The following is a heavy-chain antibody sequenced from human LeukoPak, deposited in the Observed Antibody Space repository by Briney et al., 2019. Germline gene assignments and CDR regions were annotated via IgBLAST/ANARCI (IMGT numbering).Heavy chain of an antibody. V-gene: IGHV4-39*07. Sequence: SETLSLTCNVSGASMSNYYWVWIRKPPGRGLEWIGSIYHSGTTYSGSTYYNPSLKSRVTISLDTSKNQFSLKVGSMTAADTAVYYCARVRFAYDSSGYYYSGLLDPRLGYYYMDVWGKGTTVTISS. CDR1: GASMSNYY. J-gene: IGHJ6*03. CDR3: ARVRFAYDSSGYYYSGLLDPRLGYYYMDV. D-gene: IGHD3-22*01. CDR2: IYHSGTTYSGST.